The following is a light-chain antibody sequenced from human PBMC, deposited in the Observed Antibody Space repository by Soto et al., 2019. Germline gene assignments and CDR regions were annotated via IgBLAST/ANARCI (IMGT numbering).Light chain of an antibody. CDR3: QQLYRYPIT. Sequence: DIQMTQSPSTLSAAVGDRVTITCRASQSISSWLAWYQQKPGKAPKLLIYDASSLESGVPSRFSGSGSGTDFTLTISSLQPEDFATYYCQQLYRYPITLGQGTRLEIK. CDR1: QSISSW. V-gene: IGKV1-5*01. CDR2: DAS. J-gene: IGKJ5*01.